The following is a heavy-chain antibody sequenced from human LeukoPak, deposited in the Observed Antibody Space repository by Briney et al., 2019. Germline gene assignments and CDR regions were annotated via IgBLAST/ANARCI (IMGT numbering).Heavy chain of an antibody. CDR3: ARSSGSGSYYTPLDY. V-gene: IGHV3-23*01. CDR1: GFTFGTYA. CDR2: IDNSGGYT. D-gene: IGHD3-10*01. J-gene: IGHJ4*02. Sequence: GSLRLSCAASGFTFGTYAMSWVRQAPGKGLEWVSTIDNSGGYTYYADSVKGRFTISRHNSKNTLYLQMNSLRAEDTAVYYCARSSGSGSYYTPLDYWGQGTLVTVSS.